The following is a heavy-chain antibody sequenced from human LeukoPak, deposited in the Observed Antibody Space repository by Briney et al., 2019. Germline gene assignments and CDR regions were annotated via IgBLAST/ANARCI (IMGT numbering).Heavy chain of an antibody. D-gene: IGHD5-24*01. CDR3: AREGRAEIDY. Sequence: GGSLRLSCAASGFSFSSYSITWVRQAPGKGLEWVSSISSSGMYIYYADTMKGRFTISRGNAKNSASLQMTSLGAADTAVYYCAREGRAEIDYWGQGTLVTVSS. V-gene: IGHV3-21*01. CDR2: ISSSGMYI. J-gene: IGHJ4*02. CDR1: GFSFSSYS.